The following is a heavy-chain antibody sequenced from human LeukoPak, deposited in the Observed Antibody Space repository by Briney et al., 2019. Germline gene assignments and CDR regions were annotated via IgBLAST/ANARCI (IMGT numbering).Heavy chain of an antibody. CDR1: GFTFSSYD. CDR3: ARPRSTYSSGPFDP. J-gene: IGHJ5*02. V-gene: IGHV3-13*01. D-gene: IGHD6-19*01. CDR2: IGTAGDT. Sequence: PGGSLRLSCAASGFTFSSYDMHWVRQATGKGLEWVSAIGTAGDTYYPGSVKGRFTISRDNAKNSLYLQMNSLRAEDTAVYYCARPRSTYSSGPFDPWGQGTLVTVSS.